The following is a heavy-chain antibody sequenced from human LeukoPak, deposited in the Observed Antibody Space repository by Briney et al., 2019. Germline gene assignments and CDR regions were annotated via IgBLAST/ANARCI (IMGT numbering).Heavy chain of an antibody. D-gene: IGHD3-22*01. V-gene: IGHV4-59*12. CDR1: GGSISSYY. CDR3: ARVGYYDSSGYWLLDY. Sequence: SETLSLTCTVSGGSISSYYWSWIRQPPGKGLEWIGYIYYSGSTNYNPSLKSRVTISVDTSKNQFSLKLSSVTAADTAVYYCARVGYYDSSGYWLLDYWGQGTLVTVSS. CDR2: IYYSGST. J-gene: IGHJ4*02.